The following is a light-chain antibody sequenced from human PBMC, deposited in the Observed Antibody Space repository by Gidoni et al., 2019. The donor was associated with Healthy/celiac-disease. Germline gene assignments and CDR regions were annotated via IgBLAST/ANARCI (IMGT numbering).Light chain of an antibody. V-gene: IGLV2-11*01. CDR2: DVS. CDR1: SSDVGGYNY. CDR3: CSDAGSYNPVV. Sequence: LTQPRSVSWSPGQSVTISCTGTSSDVGGYNYVSWYQQHPGKAPKLMIYDVSKRPSGVPDRFSGSKSGNTASLTISGLQAEDEADYYCCSDAGSYNPVVVGGGTKLTVL. J-gene: IGLJ2*01.